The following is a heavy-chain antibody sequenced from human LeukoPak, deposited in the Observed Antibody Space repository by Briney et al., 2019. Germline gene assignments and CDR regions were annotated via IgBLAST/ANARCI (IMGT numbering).Heavy chain of an antibody. CDR1: GYTFTGYY. J-gene: IGHJ3*02. Sequence: ASVKVSCKASGYTFTGYYMHWVRQAPGQGLEWMGWINPNSGGTNYAQKFQGRVTMTRDTSISTAYMELSRLRADDTAVYYCASSSAEVRDGFDIWGQGTMVTVSS. D-gene: IGHD6-19*01. CDR2: INPNSGGT. CDR3: ASSSAEVRDGFDI. V-gene: IGHV1-2*02.